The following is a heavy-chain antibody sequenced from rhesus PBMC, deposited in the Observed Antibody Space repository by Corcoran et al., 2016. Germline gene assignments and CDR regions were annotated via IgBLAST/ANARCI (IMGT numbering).Heavy chain of an antibody. CDR2: IYGSSGST. CDR1: GYSISSNY. CDR3: ARGAGWNYGYWYFDL. V-gene: IGHV4-147*01. J-gene: IGHJ2*01. Sequence: QVQLQESGPGLVKPSETLSLTCAVSGYSISSNYWSWIRQPPGKGLEWIGYIYGSSGSTNYNPSLKRRVTILTDTSKNQFSLKLSSVIAADTAVYYCARGAGWNYGYWYFDLWGPGTPITISS. D-gene: IGHD1-1*01.